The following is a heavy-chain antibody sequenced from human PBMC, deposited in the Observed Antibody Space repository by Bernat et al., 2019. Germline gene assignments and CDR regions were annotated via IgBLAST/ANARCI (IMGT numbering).Heavy chain of an antibody. CDR2: ISGSGGST. D-gene: IGHD2-15*01. J-gene: IGHJ4*02. Sequence: EVQLLESGGGLVQPGGSLRLSCAASGFTFSSYAMSWVRQAPGKGLEWVSAISGSGGSTYYADSVEGRFTISRDNSKNTVYLQMKSLRAEDTAIYYCAKQLGYCSDGTCYFDYWGQGTLVTVSS. CDR3: AKQLGYCSDGTCYFDY. V-gene: IGHV3-23*01. CDR1: GFTFSSYA.